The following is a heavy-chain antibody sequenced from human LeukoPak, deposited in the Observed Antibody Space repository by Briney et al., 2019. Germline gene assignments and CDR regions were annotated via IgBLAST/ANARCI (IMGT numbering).Heavy chain of an antibody. V-gene: IGHV3-30*18. J-gene: IGHJ5*02. Sequence: GGSLRLSCAASGFTFSSYGMHWVRQAPGKGLEWVAVISYDGSNKYYADSVKGRFTISRDNSKNTLYLQMNGLRAEDAAVYYCAKAVPGPDDYGDYEWFDPWGQGTLVTVSS. CDR3: AKAVPGPDDYGDYEWFDP. CDR2: ISYDGSNK. D-gene: IGHD4-17*01. CDR1: GFTFSSYG.